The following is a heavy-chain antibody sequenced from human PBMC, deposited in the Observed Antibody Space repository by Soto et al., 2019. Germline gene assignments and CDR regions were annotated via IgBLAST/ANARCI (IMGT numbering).Heavy chain of an antibody. J-gene: IGHJ3*01. V-gene: IGHV3-13*01. Sequence: EGQLVESGGGLVQAGGSLRLSCAVSGFTISRYAFHWVRQGTGEGLQWVSLISTPGRAYYAGSVKGRFTITREDAKNSLYLQMNSLRDGDTAVYYCARGGGFGEQYSDAFDLWGQGTMVTVSS. CDR3: ARGGGFGEQYSDAFDL. CDR2: ISTPGRA. D-gene: IGHD3-10*01. CDR1: GFTISRYA.